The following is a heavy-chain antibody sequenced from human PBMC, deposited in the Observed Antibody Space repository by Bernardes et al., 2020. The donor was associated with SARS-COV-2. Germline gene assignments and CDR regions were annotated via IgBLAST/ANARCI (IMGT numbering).Heavy chain of an antibody. CDR2: IFYDGST. CDR3: TRGVGISGEVVLYYYGLKV. Sequence: SETLSLTCAVSGDSVSSASYYWGWIRQPPGKGLEWIGNIFYDGSTYYSPSLQSRVTISVEMSKNQFSLKLSSVTAADTAVYYCTRGVGISGEVVLYYYGLKVWGQGTTVTVAS. CDR1: GDSVSSASYY. V-gene: IGHV4-39*01. J-gene: IGHJ6*02. D-gene: IGHD3-3*01.